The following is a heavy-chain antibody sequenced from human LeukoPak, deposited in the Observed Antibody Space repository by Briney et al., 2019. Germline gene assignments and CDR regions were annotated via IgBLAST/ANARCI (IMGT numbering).Heavy chain of an antibody. CDR2: IYHSGST. CDR1: GYSISSGYY. Sequence: PSETLSLTCTVSGYSISSGYYWGWIRQPPGKGLEWIGSIYHSGSTYYNPSLKSRVTISVDTSKNQFSLKLSSVTAADTAVYYCARRLIAAAVSGSFDIWGQGTMVTVSS. D-gene: IGHD6-13*01. J-gene: IGHJ3*02. CDR3: ARRLIAAAVSGSFDI. V-gene: IGHV4-38-2*02.